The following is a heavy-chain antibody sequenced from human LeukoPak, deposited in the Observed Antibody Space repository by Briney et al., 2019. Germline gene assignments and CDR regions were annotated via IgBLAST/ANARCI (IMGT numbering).Heavy chain of an antibody. J-gene: IGHJ5*02. V-gene: IGHV3-7*01. CDR1: GFTFSNYW. CDR2: IKEDGTTI. CDR3: ARVVDYGWFDP. D-gene: IGHD3-16*01. Sequence: GGSLTLSCTASGFTFSNYWMGWVRQAPGKALEWVANIKEDGTTIYYVDSVKGRFTISRDNAKNSLYLQMNSVRDEDTAVYYCARVVDYGWFDPWGQGTLVAVSS.